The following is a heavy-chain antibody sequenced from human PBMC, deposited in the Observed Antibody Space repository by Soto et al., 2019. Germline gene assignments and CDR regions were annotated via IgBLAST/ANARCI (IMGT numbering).Heavy chain of an antibody. CDR2: SAAYNDDT. D-gene: IGHD2-2*01. J-gene: IGHJ4*02. CDR1: GYSFPDYG. CDR3: ARSRSSAMLTSDY. V-gene: IGHV1-18*01. Sequence: QVQLVQSGTEVKKPGASVKVSCKTSGYSFPDYGVTWVRQAPGEGLQWMGWSAAYNDDTDYAQYFQGRVTMTTDTSTSTAYMELMSLRSDDTAVYFCARSRSSAMLTSDYWGQGTLVTVSS.